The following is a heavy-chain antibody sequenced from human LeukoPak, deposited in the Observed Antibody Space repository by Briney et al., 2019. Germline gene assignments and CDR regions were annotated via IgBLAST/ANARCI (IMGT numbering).Heavy chain of an antibody. J-gene: IGHJ5*02. D-gene: IGHD5-12*01. CDR1: GVSLSSDY. CDR3: AGRRIVTTRGGNWFDP. CDR2: IYTSGST. Sequence: SETLSLTCTVSGVSLSSDYCSWVRQPAGKGLEWIGRIYTSGSTNYNPSLKSRVTMSVDTSKNQFSLKLSSATAAATAVYYCAGRRIVTTRGGNWFDPWGQGTLVTVSS. V-gene: IGHV4-4*07.